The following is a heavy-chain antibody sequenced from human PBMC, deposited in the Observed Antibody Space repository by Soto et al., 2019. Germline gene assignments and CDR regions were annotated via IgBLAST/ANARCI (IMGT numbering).Heavy chain of an antibody. CDR1: GFTFSSYW. Sequence: EVQLVESGGGLVQPGGSLRLSCAASGFTFSSYWMHWVRQAPGKGLVWVSRINSDGSSTSYADSVKGRFTISRDNAKNTLYLQMNSLRAEDTAVYYCAKNFRRSGTSRSHDYWGQGTLVTVSS. V-gene: IGHV3-74*01. CDR3: AKNFRRSGTSRSHDY. J-gene: IGHJ4*02. CDR2: INSDGSST. D-gene: IGHD2-2*01.